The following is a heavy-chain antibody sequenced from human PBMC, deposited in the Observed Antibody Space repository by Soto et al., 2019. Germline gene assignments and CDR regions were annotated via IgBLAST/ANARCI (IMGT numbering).Heavy chain of an antibody. CDR3: ARAYSPPRAVTFDY. CDR2: IYSSGST. CDR1: GGSISSFY. D-gene: IGHD4-4*01. J-gene: IGHJ4*02. Sequence: PSETLSLTCTVSGGSISSFYWSWIRQPPGKGLEWIGYIYSSGSTNYNPSLRSRVTISLDTPKNQFSLKLNSVTAADTAVYYCARAYSPPRAVTFDYWGQGTLVTGS. V-gene: IGHV4-59*01.